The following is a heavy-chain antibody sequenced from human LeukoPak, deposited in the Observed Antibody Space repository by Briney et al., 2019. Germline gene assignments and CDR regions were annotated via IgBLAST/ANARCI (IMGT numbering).Heavy chain of an antibody. CDR2: IYYSGST. D-gene: IGHD4-17*01. CDR1: GGSISSYD. J-gene: IGHJ4*02. Sequence: SETLSLTCTVSGGSISSYDRSWIRQPPGKGLEWVAYIYYSGSTNYNPSLKSRVTISVDTSKNQFCLKLSSVSAAETAVYYCARGGLAGDYSSPFFDYWGQGTLVTASS. V-gene: IGHV4-59*01. CDR3: ARGGLAGDYSSPFFDY.